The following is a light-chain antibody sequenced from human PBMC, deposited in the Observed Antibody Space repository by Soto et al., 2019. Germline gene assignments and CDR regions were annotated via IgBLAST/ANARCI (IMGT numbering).Light chain of an antibody. CDR3: KSYDSSLSGFYV. CDR1: SSNIGAGYD. Sequence: QSVLTQPPSVSGAPGRRVTISCTGSSSNIGAGYDVHWYQQLPGTAPKLLIYGNSNRPSGVPDRFSGSKSGTSASLAITGLQAEDEADYYCKSYDSSLSGFYVFGTGTKVTVL. J-gene: IGLJ1*01. CDR2: GNS. V-gene: IGLV1-40*01.